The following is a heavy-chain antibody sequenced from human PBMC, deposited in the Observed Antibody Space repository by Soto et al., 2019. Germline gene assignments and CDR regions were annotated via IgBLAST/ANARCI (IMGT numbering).Heavy chain of an antibody. CDR3: ARESEDLTSNFDY. V-gene: IGHV3-21*06. CDR1: GFTFTRYS. J-gene: IGHJ4*02. CDR2: ISSTTNFI. Sequence: GGSLRLSCAASGFTFTRYSMNWVRQAPGKGLEWVSSISSTTNFIYYGDSMKGRFTISRDNAKNSLYLEMNSLRAEDTAVYYCARESEDLTSNFDYWGQGTLVTVSS.